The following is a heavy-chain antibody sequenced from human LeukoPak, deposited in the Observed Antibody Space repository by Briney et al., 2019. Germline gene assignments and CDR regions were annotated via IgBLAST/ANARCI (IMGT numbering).Heavy chain of an antibody. J-gene: IGHJ4*02. V-gene: IGHV1-46*01. CDR1: GYTFTSYY. Sequence: ASVKFSCKASGYTFTSYYMHWVREAPGQGLEWMGIINPSGGSTSYAQKFQGRVTMTRDMSTSTVYMELSSLRSEDTAVYYCAVLYSYGDYWGQGTPVTVSS. CDR2: INPSGGST. CDR3: AVLYSYGDY. D-gene: IGHD5-18*01.